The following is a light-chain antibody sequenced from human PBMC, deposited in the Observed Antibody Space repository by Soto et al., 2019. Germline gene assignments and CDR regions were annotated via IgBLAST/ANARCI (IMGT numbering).Light chain of an antibody. CDR1: QPISTC. CDR2: DAS. CDR3: QQYNSYSWT. Sequence: DIQMTQSPSTLSASVGDRVTITCRASQPISTCLAWYQQKPVKAPHPLIYDASTLESGVPSRFSGSGSGTEFTLTISSLQPDDVATYYCQQYNSYSWTFGQGTKVDIK. V-gene: IGKV1-5*01. J-gene: IGKJ1*01.